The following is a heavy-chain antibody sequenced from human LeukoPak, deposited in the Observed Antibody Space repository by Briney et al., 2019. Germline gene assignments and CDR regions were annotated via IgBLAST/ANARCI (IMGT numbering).Heavy chain of an antibody. CDR3: ARGSVDLRSGWYWLY. J-gene: IGHJ4*02. D-gene: IGHD6-19*01. CDR2: ISGSSGVI. Sequence: GGSLRLSCVVSGFTFSSHAMCWVRQGPGKGLEWVSFISGSSGVIYYADSVKGRFTISRDNAKNSLYLQMNSLRAENTAVYYCARGSVDLRSGWYWLYGGQGRLVTVSS. CDR1: GFTFSSHA. V-gene: IGHV3-48*01.